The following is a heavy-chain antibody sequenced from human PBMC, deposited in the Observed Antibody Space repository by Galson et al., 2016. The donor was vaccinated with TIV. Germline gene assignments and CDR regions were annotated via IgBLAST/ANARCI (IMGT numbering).Heavy chain of an antibody. CDR3: ARAVTMRVADYYYGMDV. CDR2: ISNGGSIT. V-gene: IGHV3-11*04. D-gene: IGHD3-22*01. J-gene: IGHJ6*02. CDR1: GFTFTDYY. Sequence: SLRLSCAVSGFTFTDYYVNWIRQAPGKGLEWVSYISNGGSITYYADFVKGRFTISRDNAKNSLYLDMSSLRAEDTAVYYCARAVTMRVADYYYGMDVWGQGTAVTVSS.